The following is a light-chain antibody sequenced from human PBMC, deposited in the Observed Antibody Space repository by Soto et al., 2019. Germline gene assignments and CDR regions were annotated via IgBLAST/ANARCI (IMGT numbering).Light chain of an antibody. Sequence: EIVLTQSPATLSLSPGERATLSCRASQSVSSYLAWYQQKLGQAPRLLIYDASNRATGIPARFSGSGSGTEFTLTISSLQSEDFAVYYCQQRSNWPPITFGQGTRLEIK. V-gene: IGKV3-11*01. CDR2: DAS. CDR1: QSVSSY. CDR3: QQRSNWPPIT. J-gene: IGKJ5*01.